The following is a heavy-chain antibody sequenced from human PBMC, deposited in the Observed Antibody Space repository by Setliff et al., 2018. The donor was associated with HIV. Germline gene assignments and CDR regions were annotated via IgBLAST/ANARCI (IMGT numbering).Heavy chain of an antibody. J-gene: IGHJ3*02. CDR3: ARGYCTNAVCSDAFDI. CDR1: GYTFTTYG. D-gene: IGHD2-8*01. Sequence: ASVKVSCKASGYTFTTYGITWVRQAPGQGLEWMGWISAYNGNTNYAQKLQGRVTMTTDTSTSTAYMELRSLRSDDTAVYYCARGYCTNAVCSDAFDIWGQGTMVTVSS. CDR2: ISAYNGNT. V-gene: IGHV1-18*01.